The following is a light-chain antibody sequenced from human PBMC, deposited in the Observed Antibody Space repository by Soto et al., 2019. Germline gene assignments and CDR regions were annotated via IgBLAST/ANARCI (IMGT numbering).Light chain of an antibody. Sequence: AIRMTQSPSSFSASTGDRVTITCRASQGISSYLAWYQQKPGKAPKLLIYAASTLQSGVPSRFSGSGYGTDFTLTISCLQSEDFATYYCQQYYSYPPPFGQGTKLEIK. V-gene: IGKV1-8*01. CDR2: AAS. CDR3: QQYYSYPPP. CDR1: QGISSY. J-gene: IGKJ2*01.